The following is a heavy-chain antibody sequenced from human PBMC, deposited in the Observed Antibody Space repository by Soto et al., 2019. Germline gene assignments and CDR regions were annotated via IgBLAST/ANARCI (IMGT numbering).Heavy chain of an antibody. D-gene: IGHD2-2*01. Sequence: GESLKISCKGSGYSFTSYWIGWVRQMPGKGLEWMGIIYPGDSDTRYSPSFQGQVTISAGKSISTADPEWSSLKASDTAMCYCARDGFVVVPANAFSYGMDVWGQGTTVTVSS. CDR3: ARDGFVVVPANAFSYGMDV. CDR1: GYSFTSYW. CDR2: IYPGDSDT. J-gene: IGHJ6*02. V-gene: IGHV5-51*01.